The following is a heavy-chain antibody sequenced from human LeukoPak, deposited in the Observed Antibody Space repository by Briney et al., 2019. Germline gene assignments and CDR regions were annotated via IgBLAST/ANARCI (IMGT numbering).Heavy chain of an antibody. D-gene: IGHD2-15*01. J-gene: IGHJ5*02. Sequence: GESLRISCKGSGYSFTSYWISWVRQMPGKGLEWMGRIDPSDSYTNYSPSFQGHVTISADKSISTAYLQWSSLKASDTAMYYCARTTPRHPWVVAATGYWFDPWGQGTLVTVSS. CDR1: GYSFTSYW. CDR2: IDPSDSYT. V-gene: IGHV5-10-1*01. CDR3: ARTTPRHPWVVAATGYWFDP.